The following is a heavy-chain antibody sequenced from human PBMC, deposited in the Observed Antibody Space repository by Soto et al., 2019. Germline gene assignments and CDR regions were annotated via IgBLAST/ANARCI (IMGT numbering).Heavy chain of an antibody. Sequence: QVQLVQSGAEVKKPGASVKVSCKASGYTFTVYYIHWVRQAPGQGLEWMGWINPNTGGTNYAQKFQGRVTMTRDTSITTAYIDLTSLTSDDTAVYYCAREGPVPWFDPWGQGTLVTVSS. J-gene: IGHJ5*02. CDR3: AREGPVPWFDP. CDR2: INPNTGGT. CDR1: GYTFTVYY. V-gene: IGHV1-2*02.